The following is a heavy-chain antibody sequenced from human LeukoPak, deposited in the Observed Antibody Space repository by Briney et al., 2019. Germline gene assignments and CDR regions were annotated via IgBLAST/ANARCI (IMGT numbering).Heavy chain of an antibody. Sequence: GGSLRLSCAASGFTLRSFWMSWVRQAPGKGLEWGSFISSSSSYIYYADSVKGRFTISRDNAKNSLYLQMNSLRAEDTAVYYCARADGGYGQRGDFDDWGQGTVVTVSS. D-gene: IGHD5-12*01. J-gene: IGHJ4*02. V-gene: IGHV3-21*01. CDR3: ARADGGYGQRGDFDD. CDR1: GFTLRSFW. CDR2: ISSSSSYI.